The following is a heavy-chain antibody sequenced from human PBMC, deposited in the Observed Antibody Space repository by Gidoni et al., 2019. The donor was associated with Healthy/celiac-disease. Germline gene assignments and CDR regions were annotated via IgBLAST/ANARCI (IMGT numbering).Heavy chain of an antibody. CDR1: SYG. CDR3: AREWAEWGSGYYQNWFDP. V-gene: IGHV3-33*01. J-gene: IGHJ5*02. Sequence: SYGMHWVRQAPGKGLEWVAVIWSDGSNKYYADSVKGRFTIFRDNSKNTLYLKMNSLSAEDTAVYYCAREWAEWGSGYYQNWFDPWGQGTLVTVSS. CDR2: IWSDGSNK. D-gene: IGHD3-22*01.